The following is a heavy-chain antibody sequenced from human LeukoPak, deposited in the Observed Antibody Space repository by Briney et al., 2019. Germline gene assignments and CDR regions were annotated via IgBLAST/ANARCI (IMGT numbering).Heavy chain of an antibody. V-gene: IGHV3-30*04. J-gene: IGHJ4*02. Sequence: GGSLRFSCAASGFTFSSYAMHWVRQAPGKGLEWVAVISSDGSNKYYADSVKGRFTISRDNSKNTLYLQTNSLRAEDTAVYYCARGFEQQLVDPPDYWGQGTLVTVSS. CDR3: ARGFEQQLVDPPDY. CDR1: GFTFSSYA. CDR2: ISSDGSNK. D-gene: IGHD6-13*01.